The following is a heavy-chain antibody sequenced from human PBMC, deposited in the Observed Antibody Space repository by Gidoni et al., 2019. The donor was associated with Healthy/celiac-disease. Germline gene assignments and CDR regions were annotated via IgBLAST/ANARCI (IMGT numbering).Heavy chain of an antibody. CDR3: AAGGHYYYYYMDV. Sequence: QLQLVQSGPEVKKPGTSVRVSCKASGFTFTSSAVQWVRQARGQRLEWIGWIGVGSGNTNYAQKFQERVTITRDMSTSTAYMELSSLRSEDTDVYYCAAGGHYYYYYMDVWGKGTTVTVSS. V-gene: IGHV1-58*01. CDR1: GFTFTSSA. J-gene: IGHJ6*03. CDR2: IGVGSGNT. D-gene: IGHD3-16*01.